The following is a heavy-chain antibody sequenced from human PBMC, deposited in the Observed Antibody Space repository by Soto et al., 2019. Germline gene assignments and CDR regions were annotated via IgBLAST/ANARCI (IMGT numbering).Heavy chain of an antibody. CDR1: GFTLRHYS. CDR2: ISTSSSPR. Sequence: XESLSLTCAASGFTLRHYSMHWVRQAPGTGLEWIAYISTSSSPRYYADFVKGRFTIARDNDRKSIYLEMSSLRDEATDIYYCARDAIQYYYSDGRHAGWGPRTLVTVSS. V-gene: IGHV3-48*02. D-gene: IGHD2-15*01. CDR3: ARDAIQYYYSDGRHAG. J-gene: IGHJ4*02.